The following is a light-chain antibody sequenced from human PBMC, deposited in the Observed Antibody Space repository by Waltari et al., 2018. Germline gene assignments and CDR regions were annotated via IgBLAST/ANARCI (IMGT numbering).Light chain of an antibody. J-gene: IGLJ1*01. V-gene: IGLV1-47*01. CDR2: RNN. CDR1: SSNIGSNS. CDR3: AAWDDSLSGLYV. Sequence: QSVLTQPPSASGTPGQRVTISCSGRSSNIGSNSVYWSQQLPGTAPKLLIYRNNQRPSGVPDRFSGSKSGTSASLAISGLRSEDEADYYCAAWDDSLSGLYVFGTGTKVTVL.